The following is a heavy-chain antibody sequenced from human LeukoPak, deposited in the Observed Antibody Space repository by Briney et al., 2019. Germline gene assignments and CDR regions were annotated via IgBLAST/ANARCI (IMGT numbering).Heavy chain of an antibody. D-gene: IGHD2-15*01. J-gene: IGHJ4*02. CDR1: GFTFSSYG. CDR2: IWYDGSNK. CDR3: AKDLVVVASFIDY. Sequence: GRSLRLSCAASGFTFSSYGMHWVRQAPGKGVEWVAVIWYDGSNKYYADSVKGRFTISRDNSKNTLYLQMNSLRAEDTAVYYCAKDLVVVASFIDYWGQGTLVTVSS. V-gene: IGHV3-33*06.